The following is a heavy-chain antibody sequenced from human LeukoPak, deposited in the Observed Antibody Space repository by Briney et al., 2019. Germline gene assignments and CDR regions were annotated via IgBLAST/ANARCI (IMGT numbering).Heavy chain of an antibody. J-gene: IGHJ5*02. V-gene: IGHV3-21*01. Sequence: GSLRLSCAASGFTFSSYSMNWVRQAPGKGLEWVSSISSSSSYIYYADSVKGRFTMSRDNAKNSLYLQMNSLRAEDTAVYYCASAKHRIAAAGTWGQGTLVTVSS. CDR1: GFTFSSYS. CDR2: ISSSSSYI. D-gene: IGHD6-13*01. CDR3: ASAKHRIAAAGT.